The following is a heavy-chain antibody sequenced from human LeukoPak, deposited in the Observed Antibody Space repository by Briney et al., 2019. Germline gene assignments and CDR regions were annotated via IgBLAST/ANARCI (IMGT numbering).Heavy chain of an antibody. V-gene: IGHV4-34*01. CDR1: GGSFSGYY. CDR2: INHSGST. D-gene: IGHD3-22*01. Sequence: SETLSLTCAVHGGSFSGYYWSWIRRPPGKGLEWIGEINHSGSTNYNPSLKSRVTISVDTSKNQFSLKLSSVTAADTAVYYCARQFTYYYDSSGYYYWLGSFDYWGQGTLVTVSS. J-gene: IGHJ4*02. CDR3: ARQFTYYYDSSGYYYWLGSFDY.